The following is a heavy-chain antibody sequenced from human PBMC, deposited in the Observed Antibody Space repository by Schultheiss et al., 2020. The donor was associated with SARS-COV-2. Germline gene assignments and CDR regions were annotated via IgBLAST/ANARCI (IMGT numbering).Heavy chain of an antibody. J-gene: IGHJ5*02. CDR2: VYYSGSS. V-gene: IGHV4-39*01. Sequence: SETLSLTCTVSGGSISSSSYYWGWIRQPPGKGLEWIGHVYYSGSSNYNPSLKSRVTISVDTSKNQFSLKLSSVTAAGTAVYYCARRLYNWNYNWFDPWGQGTLVTVSS. CDR3: ARRLYNWNYNWFDP. CDR1: GGSISSSSYY. D-gene: IGHD1-7*01.